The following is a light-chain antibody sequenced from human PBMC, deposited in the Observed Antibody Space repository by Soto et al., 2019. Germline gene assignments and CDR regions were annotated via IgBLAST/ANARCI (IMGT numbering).Light chain of an antibody. CDR2: WAS. V-gene: IGKV4-1*01. CDR1: QSVLNRSNNKNY. CDR3: LQYVESLALS. J-gene: IGKJ4*01. Sequence: DIVMTQSPASLAVSLCERATINCKSSQSVLNRSNNKNYVAWFQQKPGQTPKLLIYWASTRESGVPDRFSGSGSGTDCTRTSSGLHAEAAAVYYFLQYVESLALSFGGGTEVDIK.